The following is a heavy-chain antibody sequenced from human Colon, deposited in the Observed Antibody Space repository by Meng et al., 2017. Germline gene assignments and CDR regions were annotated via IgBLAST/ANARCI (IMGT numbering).Heavy chain of an antibody. J-gene: IGHJ3*01. Sequence: LRLFCTVSGGSISGGSYYWSWIRQPAGKGLEWIGRIYTSESTDYNPSLKTRVTISVDTSRNQFSLKLTSVTAADTAVYYCARIKVVSLGNDAFDVWGQGTMVTVSS. CDR1: GGSISGGSYY. CDR3: ARIKVVSLGNDAFDV. CDR2: IYTSEST. D-gene: IGHD3-16*01. V-gene: IGHV4-61*02.